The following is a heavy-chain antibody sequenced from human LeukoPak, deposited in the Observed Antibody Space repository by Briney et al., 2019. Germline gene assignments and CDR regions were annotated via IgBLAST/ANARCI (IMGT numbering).Heavy chain of an antibody. CDR1: GYTFTNYG. Sequence: ASVKVSCKASGYTFTNYGISWVRQTPGQGLEWMGWISAYNGNTNYAQKLQGRVTMTEDTSTDTAYMELSSLRSEDTAVYYCATVSGIVGATSLDYWGQGTLVTVSS. V-gene: IGHV1-18*01. D-gene: IGHD1-26*01. CDR3: ATVSGIVGATSLDY. J-gene: IGHJ4*02. CDR2: ISAYNGNT.